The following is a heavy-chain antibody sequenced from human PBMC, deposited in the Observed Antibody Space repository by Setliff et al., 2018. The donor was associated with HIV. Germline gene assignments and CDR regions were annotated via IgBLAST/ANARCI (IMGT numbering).Heavy chain of an antibody. CDR3: ASLQPDAVDV. Sequence: GESLKISCKGSGYSFTTYWIGWVRQVPGKGLEWMGIIHPGDSETRYSPSFQGQVIISADKSISTAYLQWSSLKASDTAMYYCASLQPDAVDVWGQGTTVTVSS. J-gene: IGHJ6*02. CDR2: IHPGDSET. V-gene: IGHV5-51*01. CDR1: GYSFTTYW.